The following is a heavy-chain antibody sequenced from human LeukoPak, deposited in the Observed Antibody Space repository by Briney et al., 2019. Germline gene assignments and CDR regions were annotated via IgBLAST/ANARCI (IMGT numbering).Heavy chain of an antibody. V-gene: IGHV3-30*18. CDR3: AKTDYYDSSGYFH. D-gene: IGHD3-22*01. CDR2: ISHDGSNK. CDR1: GFIFSSYG. Sequence: PGGSLRLSCVASGFIFSSYGMHWVRQAPGKGLEWVTVISHDGSNKYYADSVKGRFTISGDNSKNTLFLQMNSLRAEDTAVYYCAKTDYYDSSGYFHWGQGTLVIVSS. J-gene: IGHJ1*01.